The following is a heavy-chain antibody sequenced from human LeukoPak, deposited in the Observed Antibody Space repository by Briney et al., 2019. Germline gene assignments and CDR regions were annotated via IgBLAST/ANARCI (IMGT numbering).Heavy chain of an antibody. D-gene: IGHD2-2*01. J-gene: IGHJ6*03. CDR2: IYSSGST. CDR3: ARDLPYCSSTSCFYYYYYMDV. V-gene: IGHV4-61*02. Sequence: SETLSLTCTVSGGSISSGSYYWSWIRQPAGKGLEWIGRIYSSGSTNYNPSLKSRVTISVDTSKNQFSLKLNSVTAADTAVYYCARDLPYCSSTSCFYYYYYMDVWGKGTTVTVSS. CDR1: GGSISSGSYY.